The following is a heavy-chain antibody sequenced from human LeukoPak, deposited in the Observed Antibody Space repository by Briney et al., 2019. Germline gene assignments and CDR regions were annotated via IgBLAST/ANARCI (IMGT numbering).Heavy chain of an antibody. J-gene: IGHJ6*02. CDR2: IYPGASDV. CDR1: GYSFTSYW. V-gene: IGHV5-51*01. Sequence: GESPKISCHGSGYSFTSYWIAWVRQMPGKGLEWMGIIYPGASDVRNSPSFQGQVTISADKSISTAYLQWNSLKASDTATYYCARVDCSGGSCYSWFGFYHYGLDVWGQGTTVTVSS. CDR3: ARVDCSGGSCYSWFGFYHYGLDV. D-gene: IGHD2-15*01.